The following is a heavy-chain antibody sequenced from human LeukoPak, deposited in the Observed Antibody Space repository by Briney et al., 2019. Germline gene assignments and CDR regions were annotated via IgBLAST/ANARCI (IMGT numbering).Heavy chain of an antibody. V-gene: IGHV4-39*07. D-gene: IGHD6-19*01. CDR1: GGSISSSSYY. CDR3: ARDVEQWLVPGY. Sequence: SETLSVTCTVSGGSISSSSYYWGWIRQPPGKGLEWIGSIYYSGSTYYNPSLKSRVTISVDTSKNQFSLKLSSVTAADTAVYYCARDVEQWLVPGYWGQGTLVTVSS. J-gene: IGHJ4*02. CDR2: IYYSGST.